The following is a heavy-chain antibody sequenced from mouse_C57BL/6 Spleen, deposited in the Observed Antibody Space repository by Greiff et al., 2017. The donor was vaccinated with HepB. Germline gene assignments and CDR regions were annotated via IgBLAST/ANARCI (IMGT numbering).Heavy chain of an antibody. Sequence: QVQLQQPGAELVKPGASVKMSRKASGYTFTSYWITWVKQRPGQGLEWIGDIYPGSGSTNYNEKFKSKATLTVDTSSSTAYMQLSSLTSEDSAVYYCARPLYYGSSYWFAYWGQGTLVTVSA. CDR1: GYTFTSYW. D-gene: IGHD1-1*01. V-gene: IGHV1-55*01. CDR2: IYPGSGST. J-gene: IGHJ3*01. CDR3: ARPLYYGSSYWFAY.